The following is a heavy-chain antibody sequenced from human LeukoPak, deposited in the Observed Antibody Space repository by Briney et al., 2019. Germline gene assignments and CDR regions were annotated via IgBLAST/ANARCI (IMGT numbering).Heavy chain of an antibody. CDR2: ISRSSDTI. CDR1: GLTFSSYW. D-gene: IGHD3-10*01. Sequence: GGSLRLSCAASGLTFSSYWMSWVRQAPGKGLEWVSYISRSSDTIYYADSVKGRFTISRDNAKNSLYLQMNSLRDEDTAVYYCARDLTTFIRGLPLDYWGQGTLVTVSS. J-gene: IGHJ4*02. V-gene: IGHV3-48*02. CDR3: ARDLTTFIRGLPLDY.